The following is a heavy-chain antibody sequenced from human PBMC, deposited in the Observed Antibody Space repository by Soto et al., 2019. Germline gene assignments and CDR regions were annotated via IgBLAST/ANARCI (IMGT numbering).Heavy chain of an antibody. CDR1: GFTFSNYD. Sequence: GGSLRLSCAASGFTFSNYDMHWVRQVTGKGLEWVSGITTAGDTYYADSVKGRFTISRDNAKNSLYLQMNSLRAEDTAVYYCATVVGAPNWFDPWGQGTLVTVSS. CDR3: ATVVGAPNWFDP. D-gene: IGHD1-26*01. V-gene: IGHV3-13*01. CDR2: ITTAGDT. J-gene: IGHJ5*02.